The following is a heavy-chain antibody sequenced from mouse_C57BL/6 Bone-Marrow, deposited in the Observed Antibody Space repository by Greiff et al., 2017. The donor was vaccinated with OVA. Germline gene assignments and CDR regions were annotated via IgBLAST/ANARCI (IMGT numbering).Heavy chain of an antibody. Sequence: EVKLVESGGGLVQPGGSLKLSCAASGFTFSDYYMYWVRQTPEKRLEWVAYISNGGGSTYYPDTVKGRFTISRDNAKNTLYLQMSRLKSEDTAMYYCARHYDYDGWYFDVWGTGTTVTVSS. J-gene: IGHJ1*03. CDR2: ISNGGGST. CDR1: GFTFSDYY. CDR3: ARHYDYDGWYFDV. D-gene: IGHD2-4*01. V-gene: IGHV5-12*01.